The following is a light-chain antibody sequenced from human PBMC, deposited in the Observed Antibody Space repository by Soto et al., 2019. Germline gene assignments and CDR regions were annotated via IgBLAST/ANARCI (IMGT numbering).Light chain of an antibody. CDR3: QQRSSWPVT. V-gene: IGKV3-11*01. J-gene: IGKJ4*01. CDR2: DVS. Sequence: EIVLTQAPATLSLSPGERATLSCRASQSVNIYLAWYQQTPGQAPRLLIYDVSNRATGIPARFSGSGSGTDFTLTISSLEPEDFAVYYCQQRSSWPVTFGGGTKVEIK. CDR1: QSVNIY.